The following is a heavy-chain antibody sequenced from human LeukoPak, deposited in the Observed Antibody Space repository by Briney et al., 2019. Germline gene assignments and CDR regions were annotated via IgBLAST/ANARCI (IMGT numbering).Heavy chain of an antibody. Sequence: GGSLRLSCAASGFAFSKYWMSWVRQAPGKGREWVANIKEDGSIEDYADSVKGRFTVSRDNAKNSLYLQMNSLRVEDTAVYYCVSQQLAPPWGQGTLVTVSS. J-gene: IGHJ5*02. CDR1: GFAFSKYW. CDR3: VSQQLAPP. V-gene: IGHV3-7*01. CDR2: IKEDGSIE. D-gene: IGHD5-24*01.